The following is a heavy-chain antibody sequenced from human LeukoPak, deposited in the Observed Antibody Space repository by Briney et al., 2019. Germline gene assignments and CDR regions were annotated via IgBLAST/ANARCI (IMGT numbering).Heavy chain of an antibody. CDR2: IYYSGST. V-gene: IGHV4-59*01. CDR1: GGSISSYY. D-gene: IGHD5-12*01. Sequence: SETLSLTCTVSGGSISSYYWSWIRQPPGKGLEWIGYIYYSGSTNYNPSLKSRVTISVDTSKNQFSLKLSSVTAADTAVYYCARTNRLRSYYYYGMDVWGKGTTVTVSP. J-gene: IGHJ6*04. CDR3: ARTNRLRSYYYYGMDV.